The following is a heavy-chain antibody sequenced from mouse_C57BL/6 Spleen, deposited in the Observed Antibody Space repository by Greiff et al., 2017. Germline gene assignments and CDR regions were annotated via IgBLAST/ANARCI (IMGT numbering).Heavy chain of an antibody. V-gene: IGHV5-6*01. CDR1: GFTFSSYG. D-gene: IGHD1-3*01. J-gene: IGHJ2*01. CDR2: ISSGGSYT. Sequence: EVMLVESGGDLVKPGGSLKLSCAASGFTFSSYGMSWVRQTPDKRLEWVATISSGGSYTYYPDSVKGRFTISRDNAKNTLYLQMSSLKSEDTAMYYCARHWEVGYFDYWGQGTTLTVSS. CDR3: ARHWEVGYFDY.